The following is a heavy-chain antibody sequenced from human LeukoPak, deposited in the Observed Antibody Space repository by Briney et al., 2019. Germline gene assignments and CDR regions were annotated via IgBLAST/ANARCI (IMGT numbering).Heavy chain of an antibody. CDR1: GFTFSDYS. D-gene: IGHD2-2*01. CDR3: AKGRTYCSSTSCSQIVYYYYGMDV. J-gene: IGHJ6*02. CDR2: VSGWSSYI. Sequence: GGSLRLSCAASGFTFSDYSMSWVRQAPGKGLEWVSSVSGWSSYIYYADSMKGRFTISRDNSKNTLYLQMNSLRAEDTAVYYCAKGRTYCSSTSCSQIVYYYYGMDVWGQGTTVTVSS. V-gene: IGHV3-21*04.